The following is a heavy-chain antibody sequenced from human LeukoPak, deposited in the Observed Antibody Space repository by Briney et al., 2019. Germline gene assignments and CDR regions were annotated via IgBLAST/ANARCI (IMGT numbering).Heavy chain of an antibody. J-gene: IGHJ3*02. V-gene: IGHV1-46*01. CDR2: INPSGGST. Sequence: ASVKVSCKASGYTFTSYYMHWVRQAPGQGLEWMGIINPSGGSTSYAQKFQGRVTMTRDTSTSTVYMELSSLRSEDTAVYYCARERRSGSYSNDAFDIWGQGTMVTVSS. CDR3: ARERRSGSYSNDAFDI. CDR1: GYTFTSYY. D-gene: IGHD1-26*01.